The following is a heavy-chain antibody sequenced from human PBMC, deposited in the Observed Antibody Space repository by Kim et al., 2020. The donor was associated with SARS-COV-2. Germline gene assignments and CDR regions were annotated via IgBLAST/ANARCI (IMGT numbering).Heavy chain of an antibody. D-gene: IGHD6-13*01. Sequence: GGSLRLSCAASGFTVSSNHMNWVRQAPGKGLEWVSVIYTGGSTYYADSVKGRFTFSRDNSKNTVVLQMNSLRAEDTAVYHCVRALGTAGTTWGQGTLVTVSS. CDR3: VRALGTAGTT. V-gene: IGHV3-53*01. J-gene: IGHJ5*02. CDR1: GFTVSSNH. CDR2: IYTGGST.